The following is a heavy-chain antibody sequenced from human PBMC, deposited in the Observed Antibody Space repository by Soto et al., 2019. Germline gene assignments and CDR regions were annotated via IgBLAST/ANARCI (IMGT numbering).Heavy chain of an antibody. J-gene: IGHJ6*02. CDR1: GGTFSSYA. Sequence: ASVKVSCKGSGGTFSSYAISWVRQAPGQGLEWMGGIIPIFGTANYAQKFQGRVTITADESTSTAYMELSSLRSEDTAVYYCARDLRGSDYYYGMDVWGQGTTVTVSS. CDR3: ARDLRGSDYYYGMDV. CDR2: IIPIFGTA. V-gene: IGHV1-69*13. D-gene: IGHD3-16*01.